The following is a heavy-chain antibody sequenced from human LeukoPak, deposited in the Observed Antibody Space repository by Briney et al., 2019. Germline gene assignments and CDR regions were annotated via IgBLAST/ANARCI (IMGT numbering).Heavy chain of an antibody. D-gene: IGHD2-21*02. CDR2: INAGNGNT. V-gene: IGHV1-3*01. J-gene: IGHJ5*02. CDR3: ARWKVGGGDLPDVLGNWFDP. Sequence: ASVKVSCKASGYTFTSYAMHWVRQAPGQRLEWMGWINAGNGNTKYSQKFQGRVTITRNTSASTAYMELSSLRSEDTAVYYCARWKVGGGDLPDVLGNWFDPWGQGTLVTVSS. CDR1: GYTFTSYA.